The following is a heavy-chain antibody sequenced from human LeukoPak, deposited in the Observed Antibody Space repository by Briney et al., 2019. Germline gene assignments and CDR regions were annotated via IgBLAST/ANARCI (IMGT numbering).Heavy chain of an antibody. V-gene: IGHV3-30*02. CDR2: IRYDGSNK. Sequence: GGSLRLSCAASGFTFSSYGMHWVRQAPGKGLEWVAFIRYDGSNKYYADSVKGRFTISRDNSKNTLYLQMNSLRAEDTAVYYCAKDYYDFWSGYYLDAFDIWGQGTMVTISS. D-gene: IGHD3-3*01. J-gene: IGHJ3*02. CDR3: AKDYYDFWSGYYLDAFDI. CDR1: GFTFSSYG.